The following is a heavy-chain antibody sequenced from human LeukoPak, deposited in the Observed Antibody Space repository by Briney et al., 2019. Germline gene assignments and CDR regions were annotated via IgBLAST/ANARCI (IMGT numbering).Heavy chain of an antibody. J-gene: IGHJ6*02. V-gene: IGHV3-30-3*01. CDR2: ISYDGVNK. CDR1: GFTFSNHA. D-gene: IGHD5-18*01. CDR3: VRDRKVITRMQIWSGMDV. Sequence: GRSLRLSCEASGFTFSNHAIYWVRQAPGRGLEWVAVISYDGVNKYYADSVKGRFTVSRDNSKDTLYLQMNSLRTEDTAVYYCVRDRKVITRMQIWSGMDVWGQGTTVTVSS.